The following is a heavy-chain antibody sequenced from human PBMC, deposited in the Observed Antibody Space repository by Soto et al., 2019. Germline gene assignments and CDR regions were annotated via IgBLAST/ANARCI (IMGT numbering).Heavy chain of an antibody. J-gene: IGHJ6*02. CDR3: TTAVTAIGSHYYYGMDV. CDR1: GFTFSNAW. Sequence: GGSLRLSCAASGFTFSNAWMNWFRQAPGKGLEWVGRIKSKTDGGTTDYAAPVKGRFTISRDDSKNTLYLQMNSLKTEDTAVYYCTTAVTAIGSHYYYGMDVWGQGTTVTVSS. CDR2: IKSKTDGGTT. D-gene: IGHD2-21*02. V-gene: IGHV3-15*07.